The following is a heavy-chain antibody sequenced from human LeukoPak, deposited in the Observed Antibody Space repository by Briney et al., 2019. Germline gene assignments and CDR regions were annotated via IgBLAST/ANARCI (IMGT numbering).Heavy chain of an antibody. CDR3: ATLDSSREYFQH. CDR2: ISSSGSTI. J-gene: IGHJ1*01. V-gene: IGHV3-48*03. D-gene: IGHD6-6*01. Sequence: GGSLRLSCAASGFTFSSYGMNWVRQAPGKGLEWVSYISSSGSTIYYADSVKGRFTTSRDNAKNSLYLQMNSLRAEDTAVYYCATLDSSREYFQHWGQGTLVTVSS. CDR1: GFTFSSYG.